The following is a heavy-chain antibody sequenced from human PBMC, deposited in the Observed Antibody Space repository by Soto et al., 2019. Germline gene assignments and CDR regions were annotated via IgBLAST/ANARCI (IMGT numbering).Heavy chain of an antibody. CDR1: GFTFSDYY. CDR2: ISSSGSTI. Sequence: GGSLRLSCAASGFTFSDYYMSWIRQAPGKGLEWVSYISSSGSTIYYADSVKGRFTISRDNAKNSLYLQMNSLRAEDTAVYYCAREVVGLRYFDLLAPGGGWFDPWGQGTLVTVSS. J-gene: IGHJ5*02. CDR3: AREVVGLRYFDLLAPGGGWFDP. D-gene: IGHD3-9*01. V-gene: IGHV3-11*01.